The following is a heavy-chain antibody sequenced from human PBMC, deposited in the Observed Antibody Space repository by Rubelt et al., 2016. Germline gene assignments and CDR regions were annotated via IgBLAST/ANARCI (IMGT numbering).Heavy chain of an antibody. CDR2: ISAYNGNT. D-gene: IGHD1-7*01. V-gene: IGHV1-18*01. Sequence: QVQLVQSGSELKKPGASVQVSCKASGFIFSIYATNWVRQAPGQGLEWMGWISAYNGNTNYAQKFQGRVTITADKSTSTAYMELSSLRSEDTAVYYCATWNYVFDYWGKGTLVTVSS. CDR3: ATWNYVFDY. J-gene: IGHJ4*02. CDR1: GFIFSIYA.